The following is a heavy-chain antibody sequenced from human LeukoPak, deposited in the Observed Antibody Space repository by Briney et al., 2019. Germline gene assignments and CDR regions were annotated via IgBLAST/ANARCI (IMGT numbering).Heavy chain of an antibody. V-gene: IGHV1-2*02. Sequence: ASVKVSCKASGYTFTGYYMHWVRQAPGQGREWMGWINPNSGGTNYAQKFQGRVTMTRDTSISTAYMELSRLRSDDTAVYYCARDNIVLMVYAGFDPWGQGTLVTVSS. CDR2: INPNSGGT. CDR3: ARDNIVLMVYAGFDP. D-gene: IGHD2-8*01. J-gene: IGHJ5*02. CDR1: GYTFTGYY.